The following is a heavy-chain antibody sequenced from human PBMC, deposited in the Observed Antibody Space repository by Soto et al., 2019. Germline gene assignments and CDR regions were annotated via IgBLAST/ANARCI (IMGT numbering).Heavy chain of an antibody. CDR3: AREMYTTRGSPFDY. CDR2: INPSSGST. CDR1: GYPFTSYD. D-gene: IGHD3-16*01. Sequence: ASVKVSCKASGYPFTSYDVHWVRQAPGQGLEWMGCINPSSGSTSYAQKFQGRVTMTRDTSTSTVYMEVSSLRSEDTAVYYCAREMYTTRGSPFDYWGQRTLVTVSS. V-gene: IGHV1-46*01. J-gene: IGHJ4*02.